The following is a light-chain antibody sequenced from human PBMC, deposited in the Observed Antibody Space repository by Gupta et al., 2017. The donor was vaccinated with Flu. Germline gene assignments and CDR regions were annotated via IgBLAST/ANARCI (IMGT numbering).Light chain of an antibody. CDR2: AAS. V-gene: IGKV1-39*01. Sequence: DMQMTQSTSSLSASVGDRVTITCRASQSISSYLNWYQQKPGQAPKLLIYAASSLQSGVPSRFSGSGSGTDFTLTISSLQPEDFATYYCQQSDSTPYTFGQGTKVEIK. CDR1: QSISSY. CDR3: QQSDSTPYT. J-gene: IGKJ2*01.